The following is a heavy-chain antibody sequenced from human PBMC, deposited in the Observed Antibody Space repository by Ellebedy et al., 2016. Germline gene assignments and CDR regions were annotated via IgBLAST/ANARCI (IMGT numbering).Heavy chain of an antibody. CDR1: GFTVSSNY. Sequence: GESLKISCAASGFTVSSNYMSWVRQAPGKGLEWVSVIYSGGSTYYADSVKGRFTISRDNSKNTLYLQMNSLRAEDTAVYYCAKGVRMAAAGSIDYWGQGTLVTVSS. D-gene: IGHD6-13*01. V-gene: IGHV3-53*01. J-gene: IGHJ4*02. CDR3: AKGVRMAAAGSIDY. CDR2: IYSGGST.